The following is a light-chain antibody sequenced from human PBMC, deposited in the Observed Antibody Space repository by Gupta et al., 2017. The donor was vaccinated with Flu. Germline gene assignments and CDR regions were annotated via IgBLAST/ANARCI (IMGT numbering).Light chain of an antibody. CDR2: EGS. Sequence: QSALTQPASVSGSPGQSITISCTGTSSDVGNYNLVSWYQHHPGKAPNLMVYEGSKRPSGVSDRFSGSKSGNTASLTISVRQAEDEADYFCCSYTGRYTYVFGTGTKVTVL. V-gene: IGLV2-23*01. J-gene: IGLJ1*01. CDR1: SSDVGNYNL. CDR3: CSYTGRYTYV.